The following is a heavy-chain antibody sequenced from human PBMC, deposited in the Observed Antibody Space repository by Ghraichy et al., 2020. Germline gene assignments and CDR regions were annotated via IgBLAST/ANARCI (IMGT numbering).Heavy chain of an antibody. D-gene: IGHD1-7*01. Sequence: LSLTCAASGFTFSSYAMSWVRQAPGKGLEWVSAISGSGGSTYYADSVKGRFTISRDNSKNTLYLQMNSLRAEDTAVYYCAKEYGTGTTRYYYYGMDVWGQGTTVTVSS. CDR3: AKEYGTGTTRYYYYGMDV. CDR1: GFTFSSYA. V-gene: IGHV3-23*01. CDR2: ISGSGGST. J-gene: IGHJ6*02.